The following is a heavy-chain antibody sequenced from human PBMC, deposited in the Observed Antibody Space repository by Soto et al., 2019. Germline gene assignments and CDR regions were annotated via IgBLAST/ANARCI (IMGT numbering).Heavy chain of an antibody. CDR3: ATRQGDYYYYYMDV. CDR2: IYSGGST. J-gene: IGHJ6*03. Sequence: GGSLRLSCAASGFTVSSNYMSWVRQAPGKGLEWVSVIYSGGSTYYADSVKGRFTISRDNSKNTLYLQMNSLRAEDTAVYYCATRQGDYYYYYMDVWGKGTTVTVSS. CDR1: GFTVSSNY. V-gene: IGHV3-66*01. D-gene: IGHD3-16*01.